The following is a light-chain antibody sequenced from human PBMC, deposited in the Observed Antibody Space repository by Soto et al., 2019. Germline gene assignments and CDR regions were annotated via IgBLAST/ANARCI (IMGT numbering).Light chain of an antibody. CDR3: QQYDSSPRT. J-gene: IGKJ1*01. V-gene: IGKV3-20*01. CDR2: GAS. CDR1: QSVSSSY. Sequence: EIVLTQSTGTLSLSPGERATLSCRASQSVSSSYLAWYQQKPGQAPRLLIYGASSRATGIPDRFSGSGSGKDFTLTISRLQPEDFAVYYCQQYDSSPRTFGQGTKVDI.